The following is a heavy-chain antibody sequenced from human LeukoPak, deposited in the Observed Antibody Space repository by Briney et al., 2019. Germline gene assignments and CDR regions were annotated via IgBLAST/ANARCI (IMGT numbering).Heavy chain of an antibody. CDR3: ARGAYSSSWYRFDP. CDR1: GGTFISYT. V-gene: IGHV1-69*02. Sequence: ASVKVSCKASGGTFISYTISWVRQPPGQGLEWMGRIIPILGITNYAQKFQGRVTTTPDKSTSTAYMELSSLRSEYTAVYYCARGAYSSSWYRFDPWGQGTLVTVSS. CDR2: IIPILGIT. J-gene: IGHJ5*02. D-gene: IGHD6-13*01.